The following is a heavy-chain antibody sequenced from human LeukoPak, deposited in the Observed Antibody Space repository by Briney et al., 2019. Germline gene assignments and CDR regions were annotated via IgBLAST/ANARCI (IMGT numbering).Heavy chain of an antibody. CDR3: ARLVVVPAATDASYYYNMDV. V-gene: IGHV4-59*08. Sequence: SETLSLTCTVSGGSISSYYWSWIRQPPGKGLEWIGYIYYSGSTNYNPSLKSRVTISVDTSKNQFSLKLSSVTAADTAVYYCARLVVVPAATDASYYYNMDVWGKGTTVTVSS. CDR1: GGSISSYY. CDR2: IYYSGST. D-gene: IGHD2-2*01. J-gene: IGHJ6*03.